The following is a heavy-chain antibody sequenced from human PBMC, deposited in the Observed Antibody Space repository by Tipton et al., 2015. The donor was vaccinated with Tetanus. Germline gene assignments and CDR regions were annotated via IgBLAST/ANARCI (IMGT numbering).Heavy chain of an antibody. V-gene: IGHV5-51*01. CDR3: ARPLRSVAFGGFAFDV. D-gene: IGHD3-16*01. Sequence: VQLVQSGAEVKQPGESLKISCKGSGYMFSSHWIGWVRQVPGKGLEWLGTIYPGDSYSTYRPSFEGQVTISVDRSIDTAYLQWISLKASDTAIYYCARPLRSVAFGGFAFDVWGQGTLVTVSS. J-gene: IGHJ3*01. CDR2: IYPGDSYS. CDR1: GYMFSSHW.